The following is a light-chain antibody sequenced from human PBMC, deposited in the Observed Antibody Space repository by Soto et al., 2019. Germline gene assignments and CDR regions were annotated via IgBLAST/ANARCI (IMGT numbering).Light chain of an antibody. Sequence: EIILTQSPGTLALSPGDGATLSFRASQTVNRNYLAWYHQRPGQPPRLLIYGVSNSASGVPDRFSGDGSGTEFTLTIGRLDPDDFVVYYCQQYIDSPRTCGQGTRVEVK. J-gene: IGKJ1*01. CDR3: QQYIDSPRT. V-gene: IGKV3-20*01. CDR1: QTVNRNY. CDR2: GVS.